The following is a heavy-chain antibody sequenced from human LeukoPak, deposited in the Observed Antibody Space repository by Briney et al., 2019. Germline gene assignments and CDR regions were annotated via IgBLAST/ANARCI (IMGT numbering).Heavy chain of an antibody. J-gene: IGHJ4*02. Sequence: ASVKVSCKASGYTFPANYMHWVRQAPGQGLEWMGWINPNSGGSNCAQKFQGRVTMTRETSISTAYMELSRLSSDDTAVYYCARGQSLNDYWGQGTLVTVSS. CDR2: INPNSGGS. CDR3: ARGQSLNDY. V-gene: IGHV1-2*02. CDR1: GYTFPANY.